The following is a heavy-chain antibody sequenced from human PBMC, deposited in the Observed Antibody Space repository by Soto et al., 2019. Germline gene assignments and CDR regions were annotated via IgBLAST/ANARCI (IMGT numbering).Heavy chain of an antibody. CDR1: GGSISSYY. CDR2: IYYSGST. Sequence: SETLSLTCTVSGGSISSYYWSWIRQPPGKGLEWIGYIYYSGSTNYNPSLKSRVTISVDTSKNQFSLKLSSVTAADTAVYYCAREYYDILTGYYFIDYWGQGTLVTAPQ. J-gene: IGHJ4*02. V-gene: IGHV4-59*01. D-gene: IGHD3-9*01. CDR3: AREYYDILTGYYFIDY.